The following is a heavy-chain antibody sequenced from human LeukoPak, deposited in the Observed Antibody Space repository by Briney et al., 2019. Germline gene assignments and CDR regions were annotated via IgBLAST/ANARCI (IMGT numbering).Heavy chain of an antibody. Sequence: SETLSLTCTVSGDSISSYFWTWTRQSPGKGLEWIGYVHDSGSTNYNPSLESRVTISADTSKNQFSLKLTSVTAADTAVYYCARDHIRRGCGTNICYPMDVWGKGTTVTVSS. CDR1: GDSISSYF. D-gene: IGHD2-2*01. J-gene: IGHJ6*04. CDR2: VHDSGST. V-gene: IGHV4-59*01. CDR3: ARDHIRRGCGTNICYPMDV.